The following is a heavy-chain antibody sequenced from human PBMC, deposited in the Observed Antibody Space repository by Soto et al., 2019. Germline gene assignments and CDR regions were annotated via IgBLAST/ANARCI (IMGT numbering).Heavy chain of an antibody. D-gene: IGHD2-15*01. CDR1: GGSISSGGYS. V-gene: IGHV4-30-2*01. J-gene: IGHJ5*02. Sequence: SETLSLTCAVSGGSISSGGYSWSWIRQPPGKGLEWIGYIYHSGSTYYNPSLKSRVTISVDRSKNQFSLKLSPVTAADTAVYYCARGQVVAAHHWGQGTLVTVSS. CDR3: ARGQVVAAHH. CDR2: IYHSGST.